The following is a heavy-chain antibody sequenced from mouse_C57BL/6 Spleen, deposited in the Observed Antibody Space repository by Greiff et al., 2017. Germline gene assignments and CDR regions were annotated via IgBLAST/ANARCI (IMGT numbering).Heavy chain of an antibody. Sequence: EVQGVESGGGLVKPGGSLKLSCAASGFTFSSYAMSWVRQTPEKRLEWVATISDGGSYTYYPDNLKGRFTISRYNAKNNLYLQMSHLKSEDTAMYYCARARNYGSSPFAYWGQGTLVTVSA. J-gene: IGHJ3*01. CDR1: GFTFSSYA. CDR2: ISDGGSYT. CDR3: ARARNYGSSPFAY. D-gene: IGHD1-1*01. V-gene: IGHV5-4*01.